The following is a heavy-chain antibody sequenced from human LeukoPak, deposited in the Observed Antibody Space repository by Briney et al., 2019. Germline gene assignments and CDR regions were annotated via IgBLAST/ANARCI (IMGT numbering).Heavy chain of an antibody. D-gene: IGHD1-26*01. V-gene: IGHV3-33*01. Sequence: GGSLRLSCAASGFTFSSYGMHWVRQAPGKGLEWVAVIWYDGSNKYYADSVKGRFTISRDNSKNTLYLQMSSLRAEDTAVYYCARDMGARYFDYWGQGTLVTVSS. CDR3: ARDMGARYFDY. CDR2: IWYDGSNK. J-gene: IGHJ4*02. CDR1: GFTFSSYG.